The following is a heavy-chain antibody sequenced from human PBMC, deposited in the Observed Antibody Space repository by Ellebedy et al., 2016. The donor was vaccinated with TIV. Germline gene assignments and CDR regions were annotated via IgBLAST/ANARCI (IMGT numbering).Heavy chain of an antibody. D-gene: IGHD6-19*01. CDR3: ARWIVVAGGFDY. CDR2: ISYSGST. V-gene: IGHV4-39*01. CDR1: GGSIRSSSYY. J-gene: IGHJ4*02. Sequence: MPGGSLRLSCTVSGGSIRSSSYYWGWIRQPPGKGLEWIGGISYSGSTYYNPSLKSRVTISVDTSKNQFSLKLISVTAADTAVYYCARWIVVAGGFDYWGQGTLVTVSS.